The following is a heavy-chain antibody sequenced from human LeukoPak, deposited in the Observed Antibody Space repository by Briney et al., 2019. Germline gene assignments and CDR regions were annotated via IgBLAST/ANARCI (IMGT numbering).Heavy chain of an antibody. CDR2: IWYDGSNK. CDR3: ARDRRYYYGSGSYLIWFDP. V-gene: IGHV3-33*01. Sequence: WGSLRLSCAASGFTFSSYGMHWVRQAPGKGLEWVAVIWYDGSNKYYADSVKGRFTISRDNSKNTLYLQMNSLRAEDTAVYYCARDRRYYYGSGSYLIWFDPWGQGTLVTVSS. J-gene: IGHJ5*02. CDR1: GFTFSSYG. D-gene: IGHD3-10*01.